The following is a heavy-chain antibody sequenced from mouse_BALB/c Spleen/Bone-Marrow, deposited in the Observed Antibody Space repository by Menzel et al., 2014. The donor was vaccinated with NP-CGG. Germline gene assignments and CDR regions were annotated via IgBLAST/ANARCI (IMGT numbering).Heavy chain of an antibody. D-gene: IGHD2-4*01. Sequence: EVQLQESGGGLVQPGGSRKLSCTASGFTFSSFGMHWVRQAPEKGLEWVAYISSDSDTIYYADTVKGRFTISGDNPKNTLFLQMTSLRSEDTAMYYCTRDHDYDWYFDVWGAGTTVTVSS. CDR2: ISSDSDTI. CDR1: GFTFSSFG. J-gene: IGHJ1*01. V-gene: IGHV5-17*02. CDR3: TRDHDYDWYFDV.